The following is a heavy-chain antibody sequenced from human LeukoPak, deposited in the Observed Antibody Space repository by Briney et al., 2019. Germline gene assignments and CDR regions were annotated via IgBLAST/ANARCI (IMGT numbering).Heavy chain of an antibody. J-gene: IGHJ5*02. CDR3: ARGGSGWSWFDP. Sequence: GSSVKVSCKASGGTFSSYAISWVRQAPGQGLEWMGGIIPIFGTANYAQKFQGRVAIAADKSTSTAYMELSSLRSEDTAVYYCARGGSGWSWFDPWGQGTLVTVSS. V-gene: IGHV1-69*06. CDR1: GGTFSSYA. D-gene: IGHD6-19*01. CDR2: IIPIFGTA.